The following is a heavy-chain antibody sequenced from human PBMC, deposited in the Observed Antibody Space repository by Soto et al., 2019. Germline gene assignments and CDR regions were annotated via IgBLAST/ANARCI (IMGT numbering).Heavy chain of an antibody. D-gene: IGHD6-19*01. J-gene: IGHJ3*02. Sequence: ASLKVSCKASGYTFTSYYTHWVRQAPGQGLEWMGIINPSGGSTSYAQKFQGRVTMTRDTSTSTVYMELSSLRSEDTGVYYCARAHKAEAYDAFDIWGQGTMVTVSS. CDR1: GYTFTSYY. V-gene: IGHV1-46*01. CDR3: ARAHKAEAYDAFDI. CDR2: INPSGGST.